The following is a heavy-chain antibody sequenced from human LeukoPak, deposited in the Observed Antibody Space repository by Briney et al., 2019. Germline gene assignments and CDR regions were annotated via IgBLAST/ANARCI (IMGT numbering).Heavy chain of an antibody. J-gene: IGHJ5*02. CDR1: GFSFSSYA. V-gene: IGHV3-23*01. CDR3: TKGQSGTSFDP. D-gene: IGHD2-15*01. Sequence: GGSLRLSCAASGFSFSSYAISWVRQAPGKGLEWVSSASGSGGTTDYADSVKGRFIISRDNPKNTLYLQMNSLRGEDTAMYYCTKGQSGTSFDPWGQGTLVTVSS. CDR2: ASGSGGTT.